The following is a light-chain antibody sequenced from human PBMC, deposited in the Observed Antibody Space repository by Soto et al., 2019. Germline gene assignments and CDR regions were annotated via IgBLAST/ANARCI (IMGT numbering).Light chain of an antibody. CDR3: SSYSISRAYL. Sequence: QSVLTQPASVSGSPGQSITISCTGTSSDVGGYDYVSWYQLHPGKAPKLMVFEVSNRPSGVSYRFYGSKSGNKASLTISGLQAEDEADYFCSSYSISRAYLFGTGTKVTVL. CDR1: SSDVGGYDY. J-gene: IGLJ1*01. CDR2: EVS. V-gene: IGLV2-14*01.